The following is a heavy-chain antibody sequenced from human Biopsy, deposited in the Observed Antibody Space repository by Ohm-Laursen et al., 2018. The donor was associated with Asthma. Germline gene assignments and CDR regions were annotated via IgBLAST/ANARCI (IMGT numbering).Heavy chain of an antibody. CDR3: ARDPRNSYLASLRTKFNYYYYGMDV. D-gene: IGHD1-7*01. J-gene: IGHJ6*02. CDR2: IIPIFGTA. V-gene: IGHV1-69*13. CDR1: GGTFSSYA. Sequence: ASVKVSCKASGGTFSSYAISWVRQAPGQGLEWMGGIIPIFGTANYAQKFQGRVTITADESTSTAYMELSSLRSEDTAVYYCARDPRNSYLASLRTKFNYYYYGMDVWGQGTTVTVSS.